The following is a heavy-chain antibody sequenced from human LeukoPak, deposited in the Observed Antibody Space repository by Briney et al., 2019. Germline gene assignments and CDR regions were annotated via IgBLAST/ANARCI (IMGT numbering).Heavy chain of an antibody. J-gene: IGHJ6*02. CDR2: IIPIFGTA. D-gene: IGHD4-17*01. CDR1: GGTFSSYA. CDR3: ARDTTVTTSFYYGMDV. V-gene: IGHV1-69*13. Sequence: SVKVSCKASGGTFSSYAISWVRQAPGQGLEWMGGIIPIFGTANYAQKFQGRVTITADESTSTAYMELSSLRSEDTAVYYCARDTTVTTSFYYGMDVWGQGTLVTVSS.